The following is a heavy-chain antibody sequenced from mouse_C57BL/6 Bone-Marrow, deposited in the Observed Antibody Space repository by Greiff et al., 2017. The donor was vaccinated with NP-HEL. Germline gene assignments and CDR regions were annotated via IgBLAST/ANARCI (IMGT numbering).Heavy chain of an antibody. V-gene: IGHV5-15*01. Sequence: EVKLMESGGGLVQPGGSLKLSCAASGFTFSDYGMAWVRQAPRKGPEWVAFISNLAYSIYYADTVTGRFTISRENAKNTRYLEMSSLRSEDTAMYYCARGYDGYHYAMDYWGQGTSVTVSS. CDR1: GFTFSDYG. CDR3: ARGYDGYHYAMDY. J-gene: IGHJ4*01. D-gene: IGHD2-3*01. CDR2: ISNLAYSI.